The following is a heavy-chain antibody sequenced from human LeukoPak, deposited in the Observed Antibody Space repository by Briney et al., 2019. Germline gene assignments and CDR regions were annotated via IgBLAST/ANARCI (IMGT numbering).Heavy chain of an antibody. D-gene: IGHD6-13*01. Sequence: GGSLRLSCAASGFTFLSYSMNWVRQAPGKGLEWVGRIKSKTDGGTTDYAAPVKGRFTISRDDSKNTLYLQMNSLKTEDTAVYYCTTPPRIAAAGTCDYWGQGTLVTVSS. V-gene: IGHV3-15*01. CDR3: TTPPRIAAAGTCDY. J-gene: IGHJ4*02. CDR1: GFTFLSYS. CDR2: IKSKTDGGTT.